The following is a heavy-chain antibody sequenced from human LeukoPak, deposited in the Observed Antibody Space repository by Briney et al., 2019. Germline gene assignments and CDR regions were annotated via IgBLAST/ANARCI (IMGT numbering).Heavy chain of an antibody. J-gene: IGHJ4*02. CDR3: AAYSSGWYVASFDY. V-gene: IGHV3-23*01. CDR2: ISGSGGST. CDR1: GFTFSSYA. Sequence: GGSLRLSCAASGFTFSSYAMSWVRQAPGKGLEWVSAISGSGGSTYYADSVKGRFTISRDNSKNTLYLQMNSLRAEDTAVYYCAAYSSGWYVASFDYWGQGTLVTVSS. D-gene: IGHD6-19*01.